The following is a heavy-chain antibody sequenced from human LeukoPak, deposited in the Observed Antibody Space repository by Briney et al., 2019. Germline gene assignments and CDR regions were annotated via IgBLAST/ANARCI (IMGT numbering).Heavy chain of an antibody. J-gene: IGHJ5*02. CDR2: INGGNGST. CDR3: ARGIVVEPTANWFDP. V-gene: IGHV1-3*01. D-gene: IGHD2-2*01. Sequence: ASVKVSCKASGYTFTTYSIHWVRQAPGQRLEWMGRINGGNGSTRYSQKFQGRVTITRDTSASTAYMELSSLRSEDTAVYYCARGIVVEPTANWFDPWGQGTLVTVSS. CDR1: GYTFTTYS.